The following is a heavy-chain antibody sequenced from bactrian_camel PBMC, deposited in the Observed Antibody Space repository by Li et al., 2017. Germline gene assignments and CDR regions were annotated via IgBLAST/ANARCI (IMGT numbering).Heavy chain of an antibody. Sequence: VQLVESGGDSVQAGGSLRLSCVASGYVNTNKCMAWFRQAPGKEREAVASIYTVDGSTYCADPVKGRFTISRDNAKNTVYLQMNSLKPEDTATYYCAADRSFFTATATDKSEYDYWGQGTQVTVS. CDR2: IYTVDGST. CDR1: GYVNTNKC. D-gene: IGHD4*01. V-gene: IGHV3S54*01. CDR3: AADRSFFTATATDKSEYDY. J-gene: IGHJ4*01.